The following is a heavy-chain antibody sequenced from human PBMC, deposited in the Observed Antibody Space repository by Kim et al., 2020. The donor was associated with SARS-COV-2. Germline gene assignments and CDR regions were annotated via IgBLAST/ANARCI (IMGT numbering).Heavy chain of an antibody. CDR1: GGSISSYC. CDR2: IYDSGST. V-gene: IGHV4-59*01. CDR3: ARGYSYGNWYFDL. D-gene: IGHD5-18*01. Sequence: SETLSLTCTVSGGSISSYCWSWIRQPPGKGLEWVGYIYDSGSTNYNPSLKRRGTISVDTSTNQFSLKLSSVTAADTAVYYCARGYSYGNWYFDLWGRGTLVTVSS. J-gene: IGHJ2*01.